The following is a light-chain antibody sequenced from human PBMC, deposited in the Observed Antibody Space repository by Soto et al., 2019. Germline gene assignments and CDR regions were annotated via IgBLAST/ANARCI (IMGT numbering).Light chain of an antibody. J-gene: IGKJ4*01. V-gene: IGKV1-39*01. CDR2: AAS. CDR3: QQSYSIFT. CDR1: QSINTY. Sequence: DIQMTQSPSSLSASVGDSVTITCRTSQSINTYLNWFQQKPGEAPKLLIFAASSLQSGVPSRFSGSGSGTDFTLTISSLQPEDFAIYYCQQSYSIFTFGGGTKVDI.